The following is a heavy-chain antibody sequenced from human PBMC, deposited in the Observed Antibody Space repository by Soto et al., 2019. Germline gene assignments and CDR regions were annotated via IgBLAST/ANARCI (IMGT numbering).Heavy chain of an antibody. V-gene: IGHV3-23*01. CDR3: AKDLPDIVVVPAAIKESAFDI. D-gene: IGHD2-2*02. Sequence: GGSLRLSCAASGFTFSSYAMSWVRQAPGKGLEWVSAISGSGGSTYYADSVKGRFTISRDNSKNTLYLQMNSLRAEDTAVYYCAKDLPDIVVVPAAIKESAFDIWGQGTMVTVSS. CDR2: ISGSGGST. J-gene: IGHJ3*02. CDR1: GFTFSSYA.